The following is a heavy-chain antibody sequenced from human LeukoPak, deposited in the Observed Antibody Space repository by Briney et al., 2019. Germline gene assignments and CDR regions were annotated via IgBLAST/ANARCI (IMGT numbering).Heavy chain of an antibody. CDR3: ARVEVVIDY. Sequence: PGGSLRLSCAASGVTVSSYNMIWVRQAPGKGLEWVSYISSSGNTKFDADSVKGRFAISRDNAKNSLFLQMNSLRDEDTAVYYCARVEVVIDYWGQGTLVTVSS. J-gene: IGHJ4*02. CDR2: ISSSGNTK. V-gene: IGHV3-48*02. D-gene: IGHD3-3*01. CDR1: GVTVSSYN.